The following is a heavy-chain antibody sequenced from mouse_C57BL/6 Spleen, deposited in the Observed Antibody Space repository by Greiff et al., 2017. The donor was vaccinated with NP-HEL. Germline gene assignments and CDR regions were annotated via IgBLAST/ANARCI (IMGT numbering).Heavy chain of an antibody. V-gene: IGHV1-55*01. CDR3: ARKRTGTTDY. J-gene: IGHJ2*01. Sequence: QVQLQQPGAELVKPGASVKMSCKASGYTFTSYWITWVKHRPGQGLEWIGDIYPGSGSTKYNEKFKSKATMTVDTSSSTAYMQLSSLTSEDSAVDYCARKRTGTTDYWGQGTTLTVSS. CDR2: IYPGSGST. CDR1: GYTFTSYW. D-gene: IGHD4-1*01.